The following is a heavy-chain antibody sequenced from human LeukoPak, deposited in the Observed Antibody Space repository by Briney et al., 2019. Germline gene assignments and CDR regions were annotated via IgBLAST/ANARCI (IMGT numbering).Heavy chain of an antibody. CDR3: AKGARLRLGEDFDY. V-gene: IGHV3-23*01. Sequence: GGSLRLSCAASGFIFTSYAMSWVRHTPGKGLEWVSGISGSGATTYYADSVKGRLTISRDNSKNTVYLLMNSLRAEDTAVYYCAKGARLRLGEDFDYWGQGTLVTVSS. J-gene: IGHJ4*02. CDR2: ISGSGATT. D-gene: IGHD3-16*01. CDR1: GFIFTSYA.